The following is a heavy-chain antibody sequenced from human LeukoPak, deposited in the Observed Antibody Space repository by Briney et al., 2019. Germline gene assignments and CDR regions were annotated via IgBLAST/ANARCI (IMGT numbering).Heavy chain of an antibody. V-gene: IGHV1-2*02. Sequence: GASVKVSCKASGYTFTGYYMHWVRQAPGQGLEWMGWINPNSGGINYAQKFQGRVTMTRDTSISTAYMELSRLRSDDTAVYYCARSGGRYCSSTSCYPYYGMDVWGQGTTVTVSS. CDR2: INPNSGGI. CDR1: GYTFTGYY. D-gene: IGHD2-2*01. J-gene: IGHJ6*02. CDR3: ARSGGRYCSSTSCYPYYGMDV.